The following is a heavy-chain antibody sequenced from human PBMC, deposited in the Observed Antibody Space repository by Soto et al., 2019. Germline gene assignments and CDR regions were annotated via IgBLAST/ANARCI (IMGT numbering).Heavy chain of an antibody. CDR1: GFTFSNFA. CDR3: AIDRSYSGDWAVTPFDY. Sequence: EMQLLESGGGLVQPGGSLRLSCAASGFTFSNFAMSWVRQAPGKGLEWVSLISGSGASTSYADSVKGRFTVSRDNSKNPLYLQMNTLRADETAVYYGAIDRSYSGDWAVTPFDYWGQGTLVTVSS. D-gene: IGHD6-19*01. J-gene: IGHJ4*02. CDR2: ISGSGAST. V-gene: IGHV3-23*01.